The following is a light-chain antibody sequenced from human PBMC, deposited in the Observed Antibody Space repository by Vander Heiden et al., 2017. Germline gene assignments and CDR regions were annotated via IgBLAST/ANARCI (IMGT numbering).Light chain of an antibody. V-gene: IGKV3-15*01. J-gene: IGKJ4*01. CDR3: QNYNKWPPV. Sequence: DIVMTQSPATLSVSPGDRVSVSCRASHSLNNNLAWYQQKPGQAPRLLLYGASTRATGVPSRFSGSGSGTEFALTISSLQPEDFAVYYCQNYNKWPPVFGGGNRVEMK. CDR2: GAS. CDR1: HSLNNN.